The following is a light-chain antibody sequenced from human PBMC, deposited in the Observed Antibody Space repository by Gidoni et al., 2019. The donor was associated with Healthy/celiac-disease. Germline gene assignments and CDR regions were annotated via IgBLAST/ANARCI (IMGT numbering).Light chain of an antibody. J-gene: IGLJ2*01. Sequence: QSALTQPASGSGSPGQSITISCTGTSSDVGGYNYVSWYQQHPGKAPKLMIYDVSNRPSGVSTRFSGSKSGNTASLTISGLQAEDEADYYCSSYTSSSTQVFGGGTKLTVL. CDR1: SSDVGGYNY. V-gene: IGLV2-14*03. CDR2: DVS. CDR3: SSYTSSSTQV.